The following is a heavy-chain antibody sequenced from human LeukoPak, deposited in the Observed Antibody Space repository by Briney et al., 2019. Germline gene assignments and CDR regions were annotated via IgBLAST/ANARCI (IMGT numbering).Heavy chain of an antibody. D-gene: IGHD3-22*01. V-gene: IGHV3-7*01. CDR1: GFSFSNYW. CDR3: ARAGHYDTTWYQ. CDR2: IKQDGSEK. Sequence: TGGSLRLSCAASGFSFSNYWMSWVRQAPGKGLEWVANIKQDGSEKYYVDSVKGRFTISRDNAKNSLYLKMNSLRAEDTALYYCARAGHYDTTWYQWGQGTLVTVSS. J-gene: IGHJ4*02.